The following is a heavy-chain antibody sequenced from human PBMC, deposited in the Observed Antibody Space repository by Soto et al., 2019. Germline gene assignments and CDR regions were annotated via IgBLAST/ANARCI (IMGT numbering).Heavy chain of an antibody. D-gene: IGHD1-1*01. V-gene: IGHV4-30-2*06. CDR1: GGSSGSGGYS. CDR3: ARDQLEGNWFDP. Sequence: SETLSLTCAVSGGSSGSGGYSWNWIRQSPGKGLEWIGYIYHSGSTLYNPSLKSRVTISVDKSKNQFSLKLSSVTAADTAVYYCARDQLEGNWFDPWGQGTLVTVSS. J-gene: IGHJ5*02. CDR2: IYHSGST.